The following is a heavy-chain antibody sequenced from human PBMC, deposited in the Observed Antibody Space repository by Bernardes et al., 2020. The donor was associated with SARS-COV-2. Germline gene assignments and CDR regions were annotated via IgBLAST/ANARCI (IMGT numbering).Heavy chain of an antibody. Sequence: PRPPCAAPRSTFRSYRMHCLPQAPGKPPLWPSPINGGGGDITYADSVKGRFTISRDNAKNLLYLQMNSLRVEDTAVYYCARSNNYGPDYWGQGTLVTVSS. CDR2: INGGGGDI. V-gene: IGHV3-74*03. J-gene: IGHJ4*02. D-gene: IGHD5-18*01. CDR3: ARSNNYGPDY. CDR1: RSTFRSYR.